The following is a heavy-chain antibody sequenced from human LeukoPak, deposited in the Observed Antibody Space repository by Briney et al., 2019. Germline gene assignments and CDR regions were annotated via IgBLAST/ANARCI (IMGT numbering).Heavy chain of an antibody. Sequence: SQTLSLTCAISGDSVSSNSAAWNWIRQSPSRGLEWLGRTYYRSKWYNDYAVSVKSRITINPDTPKNQFSLQLNSVTPEDTAVYYCARSYYYDSSGYYNYWGQGTLVTVSS. CDR1: GDSVSSNSAA. CDR2: TYYRSKWYN. CDR3: ARSYYYDSSGYYNY. V-gene: IGHV6-1*01. J-gene: IGHJ4*02. D-gene: IGHD3-22*01.